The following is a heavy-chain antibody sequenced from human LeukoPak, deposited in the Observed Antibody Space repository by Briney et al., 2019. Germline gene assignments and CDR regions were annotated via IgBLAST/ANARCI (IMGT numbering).Heavy chain of an antibody. V-gene: IGHV3-23*01. CDR3: AKQLGYCSDGSCYFPY. CDR2: ISNNGGYT. D-gene: IGHD2-15*01. CDR1: GFTFSSHA. Sequence: QAGGSLRLSCAASGFTFSSHAMSWVRQAPGKGLEWVSAISNNGGYTYYADSVQGRFTISRDNSKSTLCLQMNGLRAEDTAVYYCAKQLGYCSDGSCYFPYWGQGTLVTVSS. J-gene: IGHJ4*02.